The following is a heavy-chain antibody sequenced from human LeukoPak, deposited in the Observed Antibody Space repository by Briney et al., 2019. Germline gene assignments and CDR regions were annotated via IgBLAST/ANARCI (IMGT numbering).Heavy chain of an antibody. J-gene: IGHJ4*02. Sequence: PGGSQRLSCTASGFILSSYSINWAPEAPGKALEWVRSISCSSSYIYYADSVKGRFTIPRDNAKNSPYLQMNSLRAEDTAVYDCARDGYRRGSDYWGQGTLVTVSS. CDR3: ARDGYRRGSDY. V-gene: IGHV3-21*01. CDR2: ISCSSSYI. D-gene: IGHD3-16*01. CDR1: GFILSSYS.